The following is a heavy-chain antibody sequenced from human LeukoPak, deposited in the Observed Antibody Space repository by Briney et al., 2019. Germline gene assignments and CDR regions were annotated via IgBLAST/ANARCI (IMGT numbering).Heavy chain of an antibody. V-gene: IGHV4-59*02. CDR1: GGSVHVYY. J-gene: IGHJ3*01. CDR2: IYSSGST. D-gene: IGHD3-10*01. Sequence: SETLSLTCTVSGGSVHVYYWNWIRQTPGKGLEWIGYIYSSGSTKYNPSLKSRVTISVDTSRNQFSLKLTSVTAADTAVYYCARAVPVTITDPFDRWGQGTLVTVSS. CDR3: ARAVPVTITDPFDR.